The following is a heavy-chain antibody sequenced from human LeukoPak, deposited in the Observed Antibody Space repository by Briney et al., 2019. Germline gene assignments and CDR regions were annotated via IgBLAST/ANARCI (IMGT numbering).Heavy chain of an antibody. J-gene: IGHJ4*02. CDR3: AKGLLGPFDF. D-gene: IGHD1-26*01. Sequence: GGSLRLSCAASGFTFSNYAMSWVRQAPGKGLEWVSTISGSGGNTYYADSVKGRFTISRDNSKNTLFLQMNSLRAEDTAVYYCAKGLLGPFDFWGQGTLVTVSS. CDR2: ISGSGGNT. CDR1: GFTFSNYA. V-gene: IGHV3-23*01.